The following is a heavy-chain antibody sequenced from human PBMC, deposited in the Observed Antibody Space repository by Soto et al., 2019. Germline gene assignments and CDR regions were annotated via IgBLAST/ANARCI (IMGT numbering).Heavy chain of an antibody. D-gene: IGHD6-19*01. Sequence: QLQLQESGPGLVKPSETLSLTCTVSGGSISSSSYYWGWIRQPPGKGLEWIGSIYYSGSTYYNPSLKSRVTISVDTSKNQFSLKLSSVTAADTAVYYCARLRGWDFWFDPWGQGTLVTVSS. CDR3: ARLRGWDFWFDP. J-gene: IGHJ5*02. CDR2: IYYSGST. CDR1: GGSISSSSYY. V-gene: IGHV4-39*01.